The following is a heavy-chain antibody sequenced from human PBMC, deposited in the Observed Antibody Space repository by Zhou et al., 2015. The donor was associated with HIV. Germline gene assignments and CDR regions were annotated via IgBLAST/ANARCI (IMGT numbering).Heavy chain of an antibody. V-gene: IGHV1-69*01. CDR3: AREVGPITMIRGVNGVFDY. CDR2: INPFFGTT. Sequence: QVQLVQSGAEVKKPGSSVRVSCKASGGTFSSYAISWVRQAPGQGLEWMGGINPFFGTTSSAQKFQARVTITADESTSTAYMELSSLRSEDTAMYYCAREVGPITMIRGVNGVFDYVGPGNPGHRLL. J-gene: IGHJ4*02. D-gene: IGHD3-10*01. CDR1: GGTFSSYA.